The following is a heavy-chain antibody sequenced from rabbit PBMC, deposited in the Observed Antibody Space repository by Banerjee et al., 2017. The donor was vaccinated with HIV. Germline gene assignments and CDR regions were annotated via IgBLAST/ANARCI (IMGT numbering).Heavy chain of an antibody. CDR3: ARNRAGNTGYNL. CDR2: IYAGSGST. D-gene: IGHD1-1*01. Sequence: QSLEESGGDLVKPGASLTLTRTASGFDFSSYYDMCWVRQAPGKGLEWIGCIYAGSGSTCYASWAKGRFTISKTSSTTVTLQMTSLTAADTATYFCARNRAGNTGYNLWGPGTLVTVS. CDR1: GFDFSSYYD. V-gene: IGHV1S40*01. J-gene: IGHJ4*01.